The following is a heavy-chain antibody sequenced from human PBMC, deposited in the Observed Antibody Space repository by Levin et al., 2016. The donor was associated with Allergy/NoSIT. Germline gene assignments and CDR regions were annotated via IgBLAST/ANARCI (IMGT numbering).Heavy chain of an antibody. Sequence: WIRQPPGKGLEWVANIKQDGSEKYYVDSVKGRFTISRDNAKNSLYLQMNSLRAEDTAVYYCARGGWYLNVLVGEYYGMDVWGQGTTVTVSS. J-gene: IGHJ6*02. CDR3: ARGGWYLNVLVGEYYGMDV. CDR2: IKQDGSEK. V-gene: IGHV3-7*01. D-gene: IGHD6-19*01.